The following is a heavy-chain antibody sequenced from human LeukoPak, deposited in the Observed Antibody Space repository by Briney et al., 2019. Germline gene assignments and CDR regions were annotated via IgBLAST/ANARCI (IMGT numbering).Heavy chain of an antibody. V-gene: IGHV4-34*01. J-gene: IGHJ4*02. D-gene: IGHD5-18*01. CDR3: ARVDTAMDSFDY. CDR2: INHSGST. Sequence: SETLSLTCAVYGGSFSGYYWSWIRQPPGKGLEWIGEINHSGSTNYNPSLKSRVTISVDTSKNQFSLKLSSVTAADTAVYYCARVDTAMDSFDYWGQGTLVTVFS. CDR1: GGSFSGYY.